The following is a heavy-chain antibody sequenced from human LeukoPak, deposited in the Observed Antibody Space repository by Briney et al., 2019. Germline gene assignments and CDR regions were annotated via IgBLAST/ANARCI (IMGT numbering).Heavy chain of an antibody. D-gene: IGHD5-18*01. CDR3: TTSPVDTAMRDFDY. CDR1: GYTFTGYY. J-gene: IGHJ4*02. Sequence: ASVKVSCKASGYTFTGYYMHWERQAPGRWLELMGRINPNSGGTNYAQKFQGRVTMTRDTSISTAYMELSRLRSDDTAVFYCTTSPVDTAMRDFDYWGQGTLVTVSS. CDR2: INPNSGGT. V-gene: IGHV1-2*06.